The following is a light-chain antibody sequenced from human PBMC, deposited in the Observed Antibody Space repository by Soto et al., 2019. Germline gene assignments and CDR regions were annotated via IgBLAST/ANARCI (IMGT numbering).Light chain of an antibody. V-gene: IGLV1-47*01. CDR2: RNN. CDR3: AAWDDILSGLVV. Sequence: QAVVTQPPSASGTPGQRVTISCSGSSSNIGSNYVYWYQQLPGTAPKLLIYRNNQRPSGVPDRFSGSKSGTSASLAISGLRSEDEYDYYCAAWDDILSGLVVFGGGTKLTVL. J-gene: IGLJ2*01. CDR1: SSNIGSNY.